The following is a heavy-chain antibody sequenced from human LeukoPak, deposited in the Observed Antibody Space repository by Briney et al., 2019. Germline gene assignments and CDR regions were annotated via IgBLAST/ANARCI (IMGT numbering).Heavy chain of an antibody. CDR1: GFTFSSYS. CDR3: ARYRVLSSGYYYMDV. CDR2: ISSSSSTI. Sequence: PGGSLRLSCAASGFTFSSYSMNWVRQAPGKGLEWVSYISSSSSTIYYADSVKGRFTISRDNAKNSLYLQMNSLRAEDTAVYYCARYRVLSSGYYYMDVWGKGTTVTVSS. V-gene: IGHV3-48*04. J-gene: IGHJ6*03. D-gene: IGHD3-22*01.